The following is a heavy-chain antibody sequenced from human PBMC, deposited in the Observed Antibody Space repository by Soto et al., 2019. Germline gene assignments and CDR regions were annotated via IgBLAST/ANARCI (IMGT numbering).Heavy chain of an antibody. CDR2: ISTNGGST. J-gene: IGHJ4*02. D-gene: IGHD3-22*01. Sequence: GGSLRLSCSASRFTFSIYAMHWVRQAPGKGLEYVSSISTNGGSTHYADSVKGRFTISRDNSKNTQYLQMSSLRADDTAVYYCVKGEYYYDSSGYYPFDYWGQGTLVTVSS. CDR3: VKGEYYYDSSGYYPFDY. CDR1: RFTFSIYA. V-gene: IGHV3-64D*06.